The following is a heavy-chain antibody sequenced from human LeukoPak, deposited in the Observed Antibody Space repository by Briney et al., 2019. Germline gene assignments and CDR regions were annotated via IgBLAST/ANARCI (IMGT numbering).Heavy chain of an antibody. Sequence: SETLSLTCAVYGGSFSGYYWSWIRQPPGKGLEWIGEINHSGSTNYNPSLESRVTISVDTSKNQFSLKLSSVTAADTAVYYCARCCREYSYGRRSDDYWGQGTLVTVSS. CDR1: GGSFSGYY. V-gene: IGHV4-34*01. J-gene: IGHJ4*02. CDR2: INHSGST. CDR3: ARCCREYSYGRRSDDY. D-gene: IGHD5-18*01.